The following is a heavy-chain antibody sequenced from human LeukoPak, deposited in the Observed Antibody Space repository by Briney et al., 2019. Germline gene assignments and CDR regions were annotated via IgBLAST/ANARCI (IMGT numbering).Heavy chain of an antibody. D-gene: IGHD3-22*01. V-gene: IGHV4-38-2*02. J-gene: IGHJ3*02. CDR3: ATMIAMIVVVNYPYAFDI. Sequence: SETLSLTCTVSGYSISSGYYWGWIRQPPGKGLEWIGSISHRGSTYYNPSLKSRVILSVHTSKNQFSLKLSSVTAADTAAYYCATMIAMIVVVNYPYAFDIWGQGTMVTVSS. CDR1: GYSISSGYY. CDR2: ISHRGST.